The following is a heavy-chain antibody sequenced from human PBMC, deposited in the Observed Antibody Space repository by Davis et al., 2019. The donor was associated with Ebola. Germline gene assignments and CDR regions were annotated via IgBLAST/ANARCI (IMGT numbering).Heavy chain of an antibody. V-gene: IGHV1-18*01. Sequence: AASVKVSCKASGYTFPNYGISWVRQAPGQGLEWMGWISAYNGNTNYAQMLQGRVTITTDTSTSTAYMELRSMRSDDTAVYYCAGRGVLVSRGTGSSRDSYYYYYGMDVWGQGTTVTVSS. D-gene: IGHD1-1*01. CDR3: AGRGVLVSRGTGSSRDSYYYYYGMDV. CDR1: GYTFPNYG. CDR2: ISAYNGNT. J-gene: IGHJ6*02.